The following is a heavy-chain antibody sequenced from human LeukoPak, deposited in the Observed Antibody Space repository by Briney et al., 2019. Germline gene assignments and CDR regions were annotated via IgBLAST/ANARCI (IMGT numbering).Heavy chain of an antibody. V-gene: IGHV4-34*01. CDR3: ARGGVPATAIALDY. CDR1: GGSFSGDY. J-gene: IGHJ4*02. D-gene: IGHD2-2*01. Sequence: SHTLSLACAVDGGSFSGDYWSWIRQPPWKGLEWIGEINHSGSTNYNPSLKSRVTISVDTSKNQFSLKLSSVTAEDTAVYYCARGGVPATAIALDYWGQGTLVTVSS. CDR2: INHSGST.